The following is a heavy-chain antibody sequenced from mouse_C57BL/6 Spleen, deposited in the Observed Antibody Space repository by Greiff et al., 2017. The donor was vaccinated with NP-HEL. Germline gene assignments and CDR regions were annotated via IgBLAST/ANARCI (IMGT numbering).Heavy chain of an antibody. J-gene: IGHJ2*01. V-gene: IGHV1-19*01. CDR1: GYTFTDYY. D-gene: IGHD3-2*02. CDR2: INPYNGGT. CDR3: AREGQLRPYYFDY. Sequence: VQLQQSGPVLVKPGASVKMSCKASGYTFTDYYMNWVKQSHGKSLEWIGVINPYNGGTSYNQKFKGKATLTVDKSSSTAYMELNSLTSEDSAVYYCAREGQLRPYYFDYWGQGTTLTVSS.